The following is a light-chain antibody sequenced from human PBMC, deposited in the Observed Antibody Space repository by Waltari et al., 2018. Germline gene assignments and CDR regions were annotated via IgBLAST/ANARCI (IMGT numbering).Light chain of an antibody. J-gene: IGKJ1*01. CDR2: RAS. V-gene: IGKV3-20*01. Sequence: EIALTQSPGTASLSPGERVTLSCRASQSVGSSSLAWYQQKPGQAPRLVIYRASRRATGIPDRFSGRGSGTDFSLTISRLEPEDFAVYYCQQHGTLPATFGQGTKVEIK. CDR1: QSVGSSS. CDR3: QQHGTLPAT.